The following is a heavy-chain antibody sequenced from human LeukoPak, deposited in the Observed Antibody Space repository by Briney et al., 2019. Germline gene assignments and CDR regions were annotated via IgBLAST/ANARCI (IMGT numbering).Heavy chain of an antibody. J-gene: IGHJ5*02. CDR1: GYTVIAFD. D-gene: IGHD5-24*01. CDR2: MNPHSGKT. Sequence: GASVKVSCKASGYTVIAFDIHWVRQATGQGLEWLGWMNPHSGKTAYAQKFQGRVTMTRDISINTTYMELSGLRSEDTAVYYCARGRTQMAAVLGHWGQGSPVTVSS. CDR3: ARGRTQMAAVLGH. V-gene: IGHV1-8*01.